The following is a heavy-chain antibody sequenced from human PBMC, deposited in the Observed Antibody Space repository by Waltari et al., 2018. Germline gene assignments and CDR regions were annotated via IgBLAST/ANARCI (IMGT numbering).Heavy chain of an antibody. CDR1: GDFLESGTYY. Sequence: QVQLQESGPGLVKPSQTLSLTCNVPGDFLESGTYYWSWVRQPAGRGLEWIGRIYASGSTNYNPSLKSRVTLSVDTSKNQVSLRLTSVTAADSAVYFCARTLEKTYGGWYFDSWGQGTRVTVSS. D-gene: IGHD3-10*01. CDR2: IYASGST. V-gene: IGHV4-61*02. CDR3: ARTLEKTYGGWYFDS. J-gene: IGHJ4*02.